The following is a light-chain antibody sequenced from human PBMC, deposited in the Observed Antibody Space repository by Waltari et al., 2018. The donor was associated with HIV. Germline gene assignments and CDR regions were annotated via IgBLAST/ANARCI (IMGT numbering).Light chain of an antibody. CDR2: GKN. CDR1: ILRNYY. CDR3: NSWDTNPEGVV. J-gene: IGLJ3*02. Sequence: SELTQDPAVSVALGQTVRIPCQGDILRNYYATWYQQKPGQAPVLVIYGKNNRPPGIPDRFSGSSSGNTASLTITATQADDEADYYCNSWDTNPEGVVFGGGTKLTVL. V-gene: IGLV3-19*01.